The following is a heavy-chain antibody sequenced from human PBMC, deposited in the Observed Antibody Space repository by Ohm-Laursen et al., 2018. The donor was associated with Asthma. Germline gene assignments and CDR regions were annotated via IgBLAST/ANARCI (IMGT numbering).Heavy chain of an antibody. V-gene: IGHV4-4*02. D-gene: IGHD1-1*01. CDR3: ARGPMHDYYFDN. CDR1: GDSISGSNW. CDR2: IYHSGNI. J-gene: IGHJ4*02. Sequence: TLSLTCAVSGDSISGSNWWSWVRQTPGKGLEWIANIYHSGNIDYNPSLETRVTMSLDKSKNQFSLHLSSVTAADTAVYYCARGPMHDYYFDNWGQGTLVTVSS.